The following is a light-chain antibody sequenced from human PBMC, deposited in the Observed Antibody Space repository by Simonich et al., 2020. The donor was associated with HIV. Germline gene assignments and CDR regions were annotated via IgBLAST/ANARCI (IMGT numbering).Light chain of an antibody. CDR2: AAS. Sequence: DIQMTQSPSSLSASLGDRITITCRASQSINTYLNCYQHKPGKAPKLLIYAASSVQGGFPSRFSGSGSGTDFTLTISSLQPEDFATYYCQQSYITLPYTFGQGTKLEIK. J-gene: IGKJ2*01. V-gene: IGKV1-39*01. CDR3: QQSYITLPYT. CDR1: QSINTY.